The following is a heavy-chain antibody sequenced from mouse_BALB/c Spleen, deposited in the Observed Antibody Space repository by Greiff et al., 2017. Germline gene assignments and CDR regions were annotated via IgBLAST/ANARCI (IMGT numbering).Heavy chain of an antibody. J-gene: IGHJ4*01. V-gene: IGHV5-4*02. CDR3: AREEYGNFSAMDY. CDR2: ISDGGSYT. CDR1: GFTFSDYY. D-gene: IGHD2-10*02. Sequence: DVKLVESGGGLVKPGGSLKLSCAASGFTFSDYYMYWVRQTPEKRLEWVATISDGGSYTYYPDSVKGRFTISRDNAKNNLYLQMSSLKSEDTAMYYCAREEYGNFSAMDYWGQGTSVTVSS.